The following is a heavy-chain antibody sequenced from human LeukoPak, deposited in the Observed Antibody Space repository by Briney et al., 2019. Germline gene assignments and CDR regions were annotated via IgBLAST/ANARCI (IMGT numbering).Heavy chain of an antibody. CDR2: IKEDGSAK. V-gene: IGHV3-7*03. D-gene: IGHD1-14*01. CDR1: GSTFTWYW. Sequence: GGSLRLSCAASGSTFTWYWMNWVRQAPGKGLEWVANIKEDGSAKYYADSVKGRFTISRDNARNSLYLQMNSLRAEDPAVYYCARRNLFDYWGQGTPVTVSS. CDR3: ARRNLFDY. J-gene: IGHJ4*02.